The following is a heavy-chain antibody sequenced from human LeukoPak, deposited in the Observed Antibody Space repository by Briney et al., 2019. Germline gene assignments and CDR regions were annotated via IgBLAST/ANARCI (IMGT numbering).Heavy chain of an antibody. CDR2: IWYDGSNK. J-gene: IGHJ4*02. D-gene: IGHD6-6*01. Sequence: RSLRLSCAASGFTFSNYGMHWVRQAPGKGLEWGAVIWYDGSNKYYADSVKGRFTISRDNSKNTLYLQMNSLRADDTAVYYCARPYSSSSDYYFDYWGQGTLVTVSS. CDR3: ARPYSSSSDYYFDY. V-gene: IGHV3-33*01. CDR1: GFTFSNYG.